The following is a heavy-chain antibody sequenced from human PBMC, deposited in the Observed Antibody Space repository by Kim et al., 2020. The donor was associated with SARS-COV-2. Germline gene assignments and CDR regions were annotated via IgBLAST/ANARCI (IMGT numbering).Heavy chain of an antibody. J-gene: IGHJ4*02. V-gene: IGHV3-23*01. CDR3: AIVASKLRFLNFEY. D-gene: IGHD3-3*01. Sequence: AGAVNGRFTISRDNSKNTLYLQLNSLRAEDTAVYYCAIVASKLRFLNFEYWGQGTLVTVSP.